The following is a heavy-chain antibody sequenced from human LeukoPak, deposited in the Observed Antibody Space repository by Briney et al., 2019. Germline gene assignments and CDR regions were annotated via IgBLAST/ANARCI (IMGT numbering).Heavy chain of an antibody. Sequence: SLRLSCAASGFTFDDYAMHWVRQAPGKGLEWVSGISWNSGSIGYADSVKGRFTISRDNAKNSLYLQTNSPRAEDTALYYCAKGGAAGTFNWFDPWGQGTLVTVSS. CDR3: AKGGAAGTFNWFDP. D-gene: IGHD6-13*01. J-gene: IGHJ5*02. CDR1: GFTFDDYA. CDR2: ISWNSGSI. V-gene: IGHV3-9*01.